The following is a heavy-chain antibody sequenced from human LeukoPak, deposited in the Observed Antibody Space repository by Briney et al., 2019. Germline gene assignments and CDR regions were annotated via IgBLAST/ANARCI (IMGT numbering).Heavy chain of an antibody. CDR1: GXSISSYY. Sequence: SETLSLTCTVSGXSISSYYGSWIRQPPGKGREWIGYIYYSGSTNYNPSLKSRVTMSVDTSKNQFSLKLSSVTAADTAVYYCARGQSTGTTAQPDYWGQGTLVTVSS. J-gene: IGHJ4*02. V-gene: IGHV4-59*01. CDR3: ARGQSTGTTAQPDY. CDR2: IYYSGST. D-gene: IGHD1-1*01.